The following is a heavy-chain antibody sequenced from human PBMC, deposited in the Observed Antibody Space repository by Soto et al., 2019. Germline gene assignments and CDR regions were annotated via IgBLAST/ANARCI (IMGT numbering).Heavy chain of an antibody. J-gene: IGHJ4*02. CDR3: AKDRTGAGVRGYFDY. D-gene: IGHD3-10*01. CDR1: GFTFSSYG. V-gene: IGHV3-30*18. Sequence: QVQLVESGGGVVQPGKSLRLSCAGSGFTFSSYGMDWVRQAPGKGLEWVAVISYDGSNKYYADSVKGRFTISRDNSKNTLYLQMSSLRADDTAVYYCAKDRTGAGVRGYFDYWGQGTLVTVSS. CDR2: ISYDGSNK.